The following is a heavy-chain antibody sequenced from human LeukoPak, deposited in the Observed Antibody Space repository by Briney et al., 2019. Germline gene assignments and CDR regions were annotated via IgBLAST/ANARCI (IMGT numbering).Heavy chain of an antibody. Sequence: PSETLSLTCAVYGGSFSGFYWSWIRQPPGKGLEWIGEINHSGSTNYNPSLKSRVTISVDTSKNQFSLKLSSVTAADTAVYYCARGDLYYYDSSGYYNWFDPWGQGTLVTVSS. CDR1: GGSFSGFY. CDR3: ARGDLYYYDSSGYYNWFDP. J-gene: IGHJ5*02. CDR2: INHSGST. V-gene: IGHV4-34*01. D-gene: IGHD3-22*01.